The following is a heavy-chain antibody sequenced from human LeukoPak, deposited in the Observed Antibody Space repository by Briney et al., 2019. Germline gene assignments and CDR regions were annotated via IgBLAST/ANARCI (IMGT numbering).Heavy chain of an antibody. CDR3: ARPRNAATGWFDP. CDR2: ISYDGSNE. J-gene: IGHJ5*02. CDR1: GFTFSSYV. V-gene: IGHV3-30*04. Sequence: GRSLRLSCAASGFTFSSYVMHWVRQAPGKGLEGVAIISYDGSNEYYADSVKGRFTISRDNSKNTLYLQMNSLRAEDTAVYYCARPRNAATGWFDPWGQGTLVTVSS.